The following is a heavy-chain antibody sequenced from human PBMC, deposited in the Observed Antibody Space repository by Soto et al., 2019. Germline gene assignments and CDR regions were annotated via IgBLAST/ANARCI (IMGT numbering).Heavy chain of an antibody. CDR3: ARGGKRGAVAGLFDY. J-gene: IGHJ4*02. CDR1: GGSFSGYY. CDR2: INHSGST. V-gene: IGHV4-34*01. Sequence: SETLSLTCAVYGGSFSGYYWSWIRQPPGKGLEWIGEINHSGSTNYNPSLKSRVTISVDTSKNQFSLKLSSVTAADTAVYYCARGGKRGAVAGLFDYWGQGTLVTVSS. D-gene: IGHD6-19*01.